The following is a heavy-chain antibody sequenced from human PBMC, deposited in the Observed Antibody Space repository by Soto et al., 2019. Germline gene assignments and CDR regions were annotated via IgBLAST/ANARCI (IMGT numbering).Heavy chain of an antibody. CDR3: AHRATMTIFGLIIDNGIWFDP. D-gene: IGHD3-3*01. Sequence: QINLIESGPTLVKPTQTLTLTCTFSGVSLSTSGAAVGWVRQPPGRALEGLALIYWDGDKRYNASLGNRLTITKDTSINQVVLTLPNVDPADTATYYCAHRATMTIFGLIIDNGIWFDPWGQGTRVIVSS. CDR2: IYWDGDK. V-gene: IGHV2-5*02. CDR1: GVSLSTSGAA. J-gene: IGHJ5*02.